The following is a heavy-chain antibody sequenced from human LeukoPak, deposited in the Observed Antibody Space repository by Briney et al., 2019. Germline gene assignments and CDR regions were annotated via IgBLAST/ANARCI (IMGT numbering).Heavy chain of an antibody. CDR1: GYNFAIYG. V-gene: IGHV1-18*01. CDR3: ARDPRHKYGNFDN. CDR2: VSPHNENT. J-gene: IGHJ4*02. Sequence: ASVKVSCKTSGYNFAIYGIAWVRQAPGQGLEWMGWVSPHNENTISAQKFQGRLTMTTDTSTSTAYMDLRSLRSDDTAVYYCARDPRHKYGNFDNWGQGTLVTVSS. D-gene: IGHD2/OR15-2a*01.